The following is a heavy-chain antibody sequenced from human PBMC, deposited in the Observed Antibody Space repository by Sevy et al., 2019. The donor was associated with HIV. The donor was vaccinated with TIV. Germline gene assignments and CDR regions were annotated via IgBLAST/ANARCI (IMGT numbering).Heavy chain of an antibody. Sequence: GGSLRLSCAASGFNINTYWMNWVRQAPGKGLEWVANIRQDGSEKYYVDSVRGRFTISSDNAKNSLFLQVNSLRADDTAIYYWTKADFGSWTSYGMDLWGRGTTVTVSS. CDR2: IRQDGSEK. CDR3: TKADFGSWTSYGMDL. D-gene: IGHD3-10*01. CDR1: GFNINTYW. V-gene: IGHV3-7*01. J-gene: IGHJ6*02.